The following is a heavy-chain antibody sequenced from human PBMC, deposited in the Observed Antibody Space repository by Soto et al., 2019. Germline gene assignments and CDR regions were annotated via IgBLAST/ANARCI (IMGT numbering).Heavy chain of an antibody. J-gene: IGHJ4*02. V-gene: IGHV4-61*01. CDR3: ARDLTRSGYPFDY. Sequence: PSETLSLTCTVSVGSVSSGSYYWSWIRQPPGKGLEWIGYIYYSGSTNYNPSLKSRVTISVDTSKNQFSLKLSSVTAADTAVYYCARDLTRSGYPFDYWGQGTLVTVSS. CDR2: IYYSGST. D-gene: IGHD3-22*01. CDR1: VGSVSSGSYY.